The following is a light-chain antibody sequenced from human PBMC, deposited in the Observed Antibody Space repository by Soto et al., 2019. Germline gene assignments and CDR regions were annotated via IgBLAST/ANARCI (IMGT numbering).Light chain of an antibody. V-gene: IGKV1-27*01. CDR3: QKYNSAPWT. CDR2: VAS. Sequence: DIQMTQSPSSLSASVGDRVTITCRASQGISNYLDWYQQQPGKVPKLLIYVASTLQSGVPSRFSGSGSGTDFTLTISSLQPEDVATYYCQKYNSAPWTFGQGTKVEIK. J-gene: IGKJ1*01. CDR1: QGISNY.